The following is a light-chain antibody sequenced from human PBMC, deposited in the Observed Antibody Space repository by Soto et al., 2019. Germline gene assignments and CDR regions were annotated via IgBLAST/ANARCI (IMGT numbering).Light chain of an antibody. Sequence: EIGMKQSPGTLSLSTGERVTLSCRASQSVTITYLAWYQQKSGQAPRLLIYGASSRAAGIPDRFSGSGSGTDFSLTISRLEPEDFAVYYCQHYGNLRWTFGQGTKVDIK. J-gene: IGKJ1*01. CDR3: QHYGNLRWT. CDR2: GAS. V-gene: IGKV3-20*01. CDR1: QSVTITY.